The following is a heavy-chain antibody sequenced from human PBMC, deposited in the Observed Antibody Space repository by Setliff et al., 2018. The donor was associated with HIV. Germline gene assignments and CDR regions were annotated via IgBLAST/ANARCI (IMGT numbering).Heavy chain of an antibody. CDR3: TRDTGYILSGYRPHWYFDL. Sequence: NPSETLSLTCTFSGDSISSGNYYWSWIRQPAGKGLEWIGRIYSTGSTNYNPSLKSRVTISSDTSKNLFSLKLTTVTAADAAVYYCTRDTGYILSGYRPHWYFDLWG. D-gene: IGHD3-9*01. CDR1: GDSISSGNYY. J-gene: IGHJ2*01. CDR2: IYSTGST. V-gene: IGHV4-61*02.